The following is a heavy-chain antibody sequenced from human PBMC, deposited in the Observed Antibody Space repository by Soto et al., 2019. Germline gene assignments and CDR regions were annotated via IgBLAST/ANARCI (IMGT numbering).Heavy chain of an antibody. CDR3: AGLSLGELSHGGNDY. CDR2: IIPILGIA. D-gene: IGHD3-16*02. Sequence: QVQLVQSGAEVKKPGSSVKVSCKASGGTFSSYTISWVRQAPGQGLEWMGRIIPILGIANYAQKFQGRVTITADKSTSTAYMELSSLRSEDTAVYYCAGLSLGELSHGGNDYWGQGTLVTVSS. CDR1: GGTFSSYT. V-gene: IGHV1-69*02. J-gene: IGHJ4*02.